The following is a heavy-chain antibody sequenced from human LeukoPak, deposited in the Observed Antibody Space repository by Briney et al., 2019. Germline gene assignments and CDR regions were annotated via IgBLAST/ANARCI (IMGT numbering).Heavy chain of an antibody. CDR2: VSAYNGNT. J-gene: IGHJ3*02. D-gene: IGHD2-21*01. V-gene: IGHV1-18*01. Sequence: ASVKVSCKASGYTFTTYTITWVRQAPGQGLEWMGWVSAYNGNTNYAHSLQGRVTMTTDTSTRTAYMELRSLRSEDTAMYYCAREVVIDAFDIWGQGTMVTVSS. CDR1: GYTFTTYT. CDR3: AREVVIDAFDI.